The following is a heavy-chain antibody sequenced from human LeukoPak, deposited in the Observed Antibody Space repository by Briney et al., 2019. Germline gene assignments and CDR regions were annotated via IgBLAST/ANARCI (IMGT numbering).Heavy chain of an antibody. CDR3: ARSGIQLWLMGEYDY. J-gene: IGHJ4*02. V-gene: IGHV3-30-3*01. D-gene: IGHD5-18*01. CDR2: ISYDGSNK. CDR1: GFPFNAYW. Sequence: PGGSLRLSCAASGFPFNAYWMTWVRQAPGKGLEWVAVISYDGSNKYYADSVKGRFTISRDNSKNTLYLQMNSLRAEDTAVYYCARSGIQLWLMGEYDYWGQGTLVTVSS.